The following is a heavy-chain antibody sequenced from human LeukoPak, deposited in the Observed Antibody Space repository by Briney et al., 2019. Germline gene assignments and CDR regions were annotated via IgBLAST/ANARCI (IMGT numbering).Heavy chain of an antibody. CDR1: GFTFSRYE. CDR2: ITSTGNTK. D-gene: IGHD6-6*01. J-gene: IGHJ4*02. CDR3: AKRGSSSGVYYFDY. Sequence: GSLRLSCVASGFTFSRYEMNWVRQAPGKGLEWISYITSTGNTKYYADSVKGRFTISRDNAINSLYLQLTSLRAEDTAVYYCAKRGSSSGVYYFDYWGQGTLVTVSS. V-gene: IGHV3-48*03.